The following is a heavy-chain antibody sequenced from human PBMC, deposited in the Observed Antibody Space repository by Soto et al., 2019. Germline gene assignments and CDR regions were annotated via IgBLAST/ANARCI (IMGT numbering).Heavy chain of an antibody. D-gene: IGHD4-17*01. Sequence: PSETLSLTCAVSGGSISSSYYWSWIRQTPGKGLQYIGYIYYSGSVNYNPSLKSRVTISEDTSTNQFSLKLTSVTAADTAVYYCARGSTTEKVDSWGQGTLVTVSS. CDR3: ARGSTTEKVDS. J-gene: IGHJ4*02. V-gene: IGHV4-59*08. CDR2: IYYSGSV. CDR1: GGSISSSYY.